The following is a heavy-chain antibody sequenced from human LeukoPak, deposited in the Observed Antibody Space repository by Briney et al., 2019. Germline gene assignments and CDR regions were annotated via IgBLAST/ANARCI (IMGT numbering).Heavy chain of an antibody. CDR2: IKQDGSEK. CDR3: AGGYYYDSRLNWFDP. D-gene: IGHD3-22*01. CDR1: GFTFSSYW. V-gene: IGHV3-7*04. Sequence: GGSLRLSCAASGFTFSSYWMSWVRQAPGKGLEWVANIKQDGSEKYYVDSVRGRFTISRDNAKNSLYLQMNSLRAEDTAVYYCAGGYYYDSRLNWFDPWGQGTLVTVSS. J-gene: IGHJ5*02.